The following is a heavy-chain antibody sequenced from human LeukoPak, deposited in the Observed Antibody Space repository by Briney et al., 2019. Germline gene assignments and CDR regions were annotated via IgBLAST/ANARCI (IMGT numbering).Heavy chain of an antibody. CDR1: GFTFSSYG. CDR2: ISYDGSNK. V-gene: IGHV3-30*18. D-gene: IGHD3-16*01. J-gene: IGHJ6*03. CDR3: AEESYVYYMDV. Sequence: HPGGSLRLSCAASGFTFSSYGMHWVRQAPGKGLEWVAVISYDGSNKYYADSVKGRFTISRDNSKNTLYLQMNSLRAEDTAVYYCAEESYVYYMDVWGKGTTVTVSS.